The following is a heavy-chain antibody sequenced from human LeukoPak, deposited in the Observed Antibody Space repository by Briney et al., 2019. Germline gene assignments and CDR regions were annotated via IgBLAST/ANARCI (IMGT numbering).Heavy chain of an antibody. CDR1: GGSFSGYY. CDR2: INHSGST. J-gene: IGHJ6*03. D-gene: IGHD3-9*01. V-gene: IGHV4-34*01. Sequence: SETLSLTCAVYGGSFSGYYWSWIRQPPGKGLEWIGEINHSGSTNYNPSLTSRVTISVDTSKNQFSLKLSSVTAADTAVYYCARTSRYYDILTGYPVYHYYYMDVWGKGTTVAISS. CDR3: ARTSRYYDILTGYPVYHYYYMDV.